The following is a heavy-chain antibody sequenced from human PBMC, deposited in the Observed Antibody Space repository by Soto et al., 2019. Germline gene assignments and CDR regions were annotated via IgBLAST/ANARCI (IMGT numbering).Heavy chain of an antibody. Sequence: GGSLRLSCAASGFTFINYAMSWVRQSPGKGLEWVSVISGSGGSTYYADSVKGRFTISRDNSKNTLFLQMNSLRAEDTAVYYCAKDSTVGATTVDAFDIWGHGTMVTVSS. V-gene: IGHV3-23*01. D-gene: IGHD1-26*01. CDR1: GFTFINYA. CDR2: ISGSGGST. J-gene: IGHJ3*02. CDR3: AKDSTVGATTVDAFDI.